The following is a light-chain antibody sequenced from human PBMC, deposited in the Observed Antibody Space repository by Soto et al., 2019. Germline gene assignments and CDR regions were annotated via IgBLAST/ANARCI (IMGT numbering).Light chain of an antibody. CDR3: QHYNSYSEA. CDR1: QTIISW. Sequence: DIQMTQSPSTLSGSVGERVTIACRASQTIISWLSWYQQKPWKAPKLLIYKASTLKSGVPSRFSGSGSGTEFTLTISSLQPDDFATYYCQHYNSYSEAFGQGTKVDI. CDR2: KAS. J-gene: IGKJ1*01. V-gene: IGKV1-5*03.